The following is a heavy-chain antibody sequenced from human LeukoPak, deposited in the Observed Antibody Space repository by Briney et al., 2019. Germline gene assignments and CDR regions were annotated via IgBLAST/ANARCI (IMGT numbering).Heavy chain of an antibody. D-gene: IGHD3-22*01. CDR1: ALTFSDYA. V-gene: IGHV3-64D*06. Sequence: GGSLRLSCSASALTFSDYAMLWVRQAPGKGLEYVSAISTNGGSTNYADSVKARFTISRDNSKNTLYLQMSSLRAEDTAMYYCVKVRPSRGYDSSWISGYFGYWGQGTLVTVSS. CDR3: VKVRPSRGYDSSWISGYFGY. CDR2: ISTNGGST. J-gene: IGHJ4*02.